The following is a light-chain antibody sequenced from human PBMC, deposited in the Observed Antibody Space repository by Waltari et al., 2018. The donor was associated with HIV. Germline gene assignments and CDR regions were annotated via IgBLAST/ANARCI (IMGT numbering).Light chain of an antibody. CDR3: TSYTTINTYV. J-gene: IGLJ1*01. V-gene: IGLV2-14*03. CDR1: TRDVGGYKH. CDR2: DVS. Sequence: QSALTQPASVSGSPGQSLTISCTGTTRDVGGYKHVSWYQQTPAKAPKVSNYDVSNPPSWFSNRFSGSKSGNTASLTSSGLQADDEADYYCTSYTTINTYVFGTGTKVTVL.